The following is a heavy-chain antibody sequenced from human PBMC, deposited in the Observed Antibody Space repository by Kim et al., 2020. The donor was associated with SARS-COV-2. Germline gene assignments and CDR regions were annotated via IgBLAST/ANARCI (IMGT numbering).Heavy chain of an antibody. CDR2: IIPIFGTA. CDR3: ARMHDYGDSTDSQYYYGMD. J-gene: IGHJ6*01. V-gene: IGHV1-69*13. Sequence: SVKVSCKASGGTFSSYAISWVRQAPGQGLEWMGGIIPIFGTANYAQKFQGRVAITADESTSTAYMELSSLRFEDTAVNYCARMHDYGDSTDSQYYYGMD. D-gene: IGHD4-17*01. CDR1: GGTFSSYA.